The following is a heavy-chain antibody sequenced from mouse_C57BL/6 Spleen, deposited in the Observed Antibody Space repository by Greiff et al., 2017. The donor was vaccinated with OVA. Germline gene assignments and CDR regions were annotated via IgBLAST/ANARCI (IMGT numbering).Heavy chain of an antibody. J-gene: IGHJ2*01. V-gene: IGHV5-16*01. CDR3: ARGVSFGDYFDY. D-gene: IGHD5-1-1*01. Sequence: EVQLVESEGGLVQPGSSMKLSCTASGFTFSDYYMAWVRQVPEKGLEWVANINYDGSSNYYLDSLKSRFIISRDNAKNILYLQMSSLKSEDTATYYCARGVSFGDYFDYWGQGTTLTVSS. CDR1: GFTFSDYY. CDR2: INYDGSSN.